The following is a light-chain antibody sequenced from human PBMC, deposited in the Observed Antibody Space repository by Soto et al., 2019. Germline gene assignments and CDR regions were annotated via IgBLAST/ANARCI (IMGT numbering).Light chain of an antibody. V-gene: IGLV2-14*01. CDR3: TSFKPSSALVL. Sequence: QSALTHPASVSGTPGQSITISCSGTSSDVGGFNFVSWYQQHPGKAPRLMIYEVTNRPSGVSNRFSGSKSGNTAYLTISGLHAEDEANYYCTSFKPSSALVLFGGGTQLTVL. CDR2: EVT. J-gene: IGLJ2*01. CDR1: SSDVGGFNF.